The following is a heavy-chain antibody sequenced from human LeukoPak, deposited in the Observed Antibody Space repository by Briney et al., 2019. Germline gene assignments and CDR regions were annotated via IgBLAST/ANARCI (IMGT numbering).Heavy chain of an antibody. D-gene: IGHD5-18*01. J-gene: IGHJ4*02. CDR3: AREEYSYGLVY. CDR1: GGSISSGSYY. CDR2: IYTSGST. Sequence: PSETLSLTCTVSGGSISSGSYYWSWIRQPAGKGLEWIGRIYTSGSTNYNPSLKSRVTMSVDTSKNQFSLKLSSVTAADTAVYYCAREEYSYGLVYWGQGTLVTVSS. V-gene: IGHV4-61*02.